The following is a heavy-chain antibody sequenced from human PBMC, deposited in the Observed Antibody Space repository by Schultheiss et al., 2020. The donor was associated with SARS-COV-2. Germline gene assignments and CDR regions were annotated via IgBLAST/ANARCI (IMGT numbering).Heavy chain of an antibody. J-gene: IGHJ4*02. D-gene: IGHD3-16*02. CDR3: ARDDFHDYVWGSYRFFDY. Sequence: SETLSLTCTVSGGSISSGAYYWTWIRQHPGKGLEWIGYIHYTGSTYYNPSLRSRLTISVDTSRNQFSLKLSSVTAADTAVYYCARDDFHDYVWGSYRFFDYWGQGTLVTVSS. CDR1: GGSISSGAYY. V-gene: IGHV4-31*03. CDR2: IHYTGST.